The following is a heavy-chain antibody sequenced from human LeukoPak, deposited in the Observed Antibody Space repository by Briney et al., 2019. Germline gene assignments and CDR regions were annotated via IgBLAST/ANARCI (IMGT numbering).Heavy chain of an antibody. V-gene: IGHV3-13*01. Sequence: GGSLRLSCAASGFTFSNYDMHWVRQAAGKGLEWVSAIGTVGDTYYLGSVKGRFIISRENAENTLYLQMNSLRAGDTAVYYCARIGAPGHCGGDCYSGDYWGRGTLVTVSS. J-gene: IGHJ4*02. CDR1: GFTFSNYD. CDR3: ARIGAPGHCGGDCYSGDY. CDR2: IGTVGDT. D-gene: IGHD2-21*02.